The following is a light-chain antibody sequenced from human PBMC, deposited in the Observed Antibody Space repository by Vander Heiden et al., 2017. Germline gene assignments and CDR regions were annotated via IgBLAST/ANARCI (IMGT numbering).Light chain of an antibody. J-gene: IGKJ2*01. CDR2: GAS. CDR1: QNVYNK. Sequence: EIVITHSSARLSVSLGDRVTLSCRSRQNVYNKLGWFDQKPGQAPQLLIYGASARAPGVPARFTASGSGTDFTLTISSLQSEDIGSYYCQQFNNWPYTFGQGTKVEIK. V-gene: IGKV3-15*01. CDR3: QQFNNWPYT.